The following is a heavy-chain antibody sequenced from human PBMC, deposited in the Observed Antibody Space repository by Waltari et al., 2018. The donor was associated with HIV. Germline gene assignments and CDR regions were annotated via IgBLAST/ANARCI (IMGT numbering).Heavy chain of an antibody. CDR1: GGSISSSSYY. V-gene: IGHV4-39*07. Sequence: QLQLQESGPGLVKPSETLSLTCTVSGGSISSSSYYWGWIRQPPGKGLEWIVSIYYSGSTYYNPSLKSRVTISVDTSKNQFSLKLSSVTAADTAVYYCARGDYYDSSGYIGWVDYWGQGTLVTVSS. CDR2: IYYSGST. D-gene: IGHD3-22*01. CDR3: ARGDYYDSSGYIGWVDY. J-gene: IGHJ4*02.